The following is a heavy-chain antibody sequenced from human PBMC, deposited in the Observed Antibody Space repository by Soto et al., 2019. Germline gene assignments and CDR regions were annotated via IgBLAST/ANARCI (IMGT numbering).Heavy chain of an antibody. CDR3: AKGAIVVVPAAIRGGFGMDV. J-gene: IGHJ6*02. Sequence: GGSLRLSCAASGFTFISYGMHWVRQAPGKGLEWVAVISYDGSNKYYADSVKGRFTISRDNSKNTLYLQMNSLRAEDTAVYYCAKGAIVVVPAAIRGGFGMDVWGQGTTVTVSS. V-gene: IGHV3-30*18. D-gene: IGHD2-2*02. CDR2: ISYDGSNK. CDR1: GFTFISYG.